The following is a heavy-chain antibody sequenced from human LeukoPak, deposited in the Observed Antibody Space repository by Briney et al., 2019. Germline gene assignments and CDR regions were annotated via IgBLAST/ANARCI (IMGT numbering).Heavy chain of an antibody. V-gene: IGHV4-59*01. CDR2: IYYSGST. D-gene: IGHD3-10*01. J-gene: IGHJ5*02. Sequence: SETLSLTCTVSGGSISSYYWSWIRQPPGKGLEWIGYIYYSGSTNYNPSLKSRVTISVDTSKNQFSLKLSSVTAADTAVYYCARDSYYYGSGSYYGWFDPWGQGTLVTVSS. CDR3: ARDSYYYGSGSYYGWFDP. CDR1: GGSISSYY.